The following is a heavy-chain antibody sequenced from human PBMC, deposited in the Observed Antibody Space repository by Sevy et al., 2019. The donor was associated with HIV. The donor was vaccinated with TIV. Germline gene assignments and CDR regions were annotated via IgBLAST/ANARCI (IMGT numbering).Heavy chain of an antibody. V-gene: IGHV3-23*01. D-gene: IGHD3-3*02. Sequence: GGSLRLSCAASGFSFDNHAMMWFRQPPGKGLEWVSTTPATGISTFYAYSVKGRFIISRDNSKSTLYLEMNSLRVEDTALYYCARGWPIHLWGQGTLVTVSS. CDR1: GFSFDNHA. J-gene: IGHJ4*02. CDR2: TPATGIST. CDR3: ARGWPIHL.